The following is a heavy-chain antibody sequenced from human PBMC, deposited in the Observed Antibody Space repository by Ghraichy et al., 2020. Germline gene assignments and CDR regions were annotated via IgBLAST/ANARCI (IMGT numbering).Heavy chain of an antibody. D-gene: IGHD1-26*01. CDR1: GGSISSYY. V-gene: IGHV4-59*01. Sequence: SETLSLTCTVSGGSISSYYWSWIRQPPGKGLEWIGYIYYSGSTNYNPSLKSRFTISVDTSKNQFSLKLSSVTAADTAVYYCASSVSGAPADAFDIWGQGTMVTVSS. CDR3: ASSVSGAPADAFDI. J-gene: IGHJ3*02. CDR2: IYYSGST.